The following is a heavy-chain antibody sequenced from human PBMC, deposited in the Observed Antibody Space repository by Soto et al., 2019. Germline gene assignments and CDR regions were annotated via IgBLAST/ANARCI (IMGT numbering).Heavy chain of an antibody. CDR3: AGRYGSAIDY. V-gene: IGHV4-59*08. J-gene: IGHJ4*02. CDR1: GGTISSWY. D-gene: IGHD1-26*01. CDR2: IYYSGST. Sequence: QVQLQESGPGLVKPSETLSLTCTVSGGTISSWYWSWIRQPPGKGLEWLGYIYYSGSTNCNPSLQNRVPISEDTAKNRLALKLSSVPAEDTAVYYCAGRYGSAIDYWDKATLVSVYS.